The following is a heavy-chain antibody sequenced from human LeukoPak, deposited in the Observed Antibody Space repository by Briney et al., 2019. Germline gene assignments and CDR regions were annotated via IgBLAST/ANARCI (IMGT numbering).Heavy chain of an antibody. V-gene: IGHV3-23*01. J-gene: IGHJ4*02. CDR2: ISGSGANT. CDR3: ATTKPARRYFDY. CDR1: GFTFSSNP. D-gene: IGHD5-12*01. Sequence: GGSLRLSCAGSGFTFSSNPLSWVRQAPGKGLEWASAISGSGANTYYGDSVRGRFTISRDNSKNTLYLQMNTLRADDTAVYYCATTKPARRYFDYWGQGNLVTVSS.